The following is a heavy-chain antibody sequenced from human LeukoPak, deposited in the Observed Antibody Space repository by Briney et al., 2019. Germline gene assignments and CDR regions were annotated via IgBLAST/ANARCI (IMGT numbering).Heavy chain of an antibody. CDR2: IKRGGSEK. CDR3: ARDLMERGVIGS. J-gene: IGHJ4*02. V-gene: IGHV3-7*01. Sequence: PGGSLRLSCAASGFTFSSYWMSWVRQAPGKGLEWVSNIKRGGSEKYYVDSVKGRFTISRDNAKNSLYLQMNSMRAEDTALYYCARDLMERGVIGSWGQGTLVTVSS. CDR1: GFTFSSYW. D-gene: IGHD3-10*01.